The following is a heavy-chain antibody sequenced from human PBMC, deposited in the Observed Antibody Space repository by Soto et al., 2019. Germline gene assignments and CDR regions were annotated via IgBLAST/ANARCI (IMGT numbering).Heavy chain of an antibody. V-gene: IGHV4-31*03. J-gene: IGHJ6*02. D-gene: IGHD6-25*01. CDR1: GGSISSGGYY. Sequence: SETLSLSCTVSGGSISSGGYYWSWIRQHPGKGLEWIGYIYYSGSTYYNPSLKSRVTISVDTSKNQFSLKLSSVTAADTAVYYCARERDGFRMDVWGQGTTVTVSS. CDR3: ARERDGFRMDV. CDR2: IYYSGST.